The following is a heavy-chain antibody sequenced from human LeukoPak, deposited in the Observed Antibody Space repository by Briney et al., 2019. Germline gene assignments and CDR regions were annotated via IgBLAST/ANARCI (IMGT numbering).Heavy chain of an antibody. CDR1: GGSFSGYD. D-gene: IGHD1-26*01. CDR2: INHSGST. V-gene: IGHV4-34*01. J-gene: IGHJ5*02. Sequence: SSETLSLTCAVYGGSFSGYDWSWIRQPPGKGLEWIGEINHSGSTNYNPSLKSRVTISVDTSKNQFSLKLSSVTAADTAVYYCARDVSGSYRVDVFDPWGQGTLVTVSS. CDR3: ARDVSGSYRVDVFDP.